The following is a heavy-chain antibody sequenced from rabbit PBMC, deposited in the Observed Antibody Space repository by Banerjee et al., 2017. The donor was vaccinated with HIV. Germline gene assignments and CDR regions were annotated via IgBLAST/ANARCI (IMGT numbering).Heavy chain of an antibody. CDR2: IGSYSGNT. J-gene: IGHJ6*01. Sequence: QSLEESGGGLVQPEGSLALTCKASGFTISSSYYMCWVRQAPGKGLEWIACIGSYSGNTAYANWAKGRFTISKTSSTTVTLQMTSLTAADTATYFCARGIYGGRSTNIYAYGMDLWGPGTLVTVS. CDR3: ARGIYGGRSTNIYAYGMDL. D-gene: IGHD8-1*01. V-gene: IGHV1S40*01. CDR1: GFTISSSYY.